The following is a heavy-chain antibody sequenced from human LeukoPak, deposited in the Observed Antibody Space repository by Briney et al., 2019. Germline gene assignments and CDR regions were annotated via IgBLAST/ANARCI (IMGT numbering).Heavy chain of an antibody. CDR3: TRDQMNY. J-gene: IGHJ4*02. CDR2: IFSNGDT. Sequence: GGSPRLSCTASEFTVSRNYMLWVRQAPGKGLEWVSLIFSNGDTHYADSVKGRFTISRDTSKNTVSLQMNSLRVEDTAMYYCTRDQMNYWGQGTLVTVSS. V-gene: IGHV3-53*01. CDR1: EFTVSRNY. D-gene: IGHD5-24*01.